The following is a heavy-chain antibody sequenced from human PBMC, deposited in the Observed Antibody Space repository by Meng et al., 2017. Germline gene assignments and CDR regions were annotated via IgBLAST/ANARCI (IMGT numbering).Heavy chain of an antibody. CDR2: ISYDGSNK. Sequence: LSLTCAASGFTFSSYAMHWVRQAPGKGLEWVAVISYDGSNKYYADSVKGRFTISRDNSKNTLYLQMNSLRAEDTAVYYCARGHIVVVTAILGYWGQGTLVTVSS. V-gene: IGHV3-30*01. J-gene: IGHJ4*02. D-gene: IGHD2-21*02. CDR3: ARGHIVVVTAILGY. CDR1: GFTFSSYA.